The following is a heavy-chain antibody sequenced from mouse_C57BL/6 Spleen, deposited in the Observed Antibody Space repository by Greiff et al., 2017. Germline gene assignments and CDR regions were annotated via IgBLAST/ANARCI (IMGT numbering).Heavy chain of an antibody. D-gene: IGHD1-1*01. Sequence: EVKLMESGGDLVKPGGSLKLSCAASGFTFSSYGMSWVRQTPDKRLEWVATISSGGSYTYYPDSVKGRFTISRDNAKNTLYLQMSSLKSEDTAMYYCARHTTVVAPNFDYWGQGTTLTVSS. J-gene: IGHJ2*01. CDR1: GFTFSSYG. CDR3: ARHTTVVAPNFDY. CDR2: ISSGGSYT. V-gene: IGHV5-6*01.